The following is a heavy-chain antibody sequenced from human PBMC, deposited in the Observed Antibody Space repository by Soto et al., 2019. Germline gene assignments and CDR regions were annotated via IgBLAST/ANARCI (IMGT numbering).Heavy chain of an antibody. CDR1: GFTFSSYW. Sequence: GGSLRLSCAASGFTFSSYWMSWVRQAPGKGLEWVANIKQDGSEKYYVDSVKGRFTISRDNAKNSLYLQMNSLRAEDTAVYYCARGDETYYDFWSGYYGYWGQGTLVTVSS. CDR2: IKQDGSEK. J-gene: IGHJ4*02. D-gene: IGHD3-3*01. V-gene: IGHV3-7*01. CDR3: ARGDETYYDFWSGYYGY.